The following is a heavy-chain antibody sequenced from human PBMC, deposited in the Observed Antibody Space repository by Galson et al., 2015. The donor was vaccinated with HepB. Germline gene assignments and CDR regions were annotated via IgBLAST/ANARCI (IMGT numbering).Heavy chain of an antibody. J-gene: IGHJ2*01. V-gene: IGHV1-46*01. CDR2: INPSGGST. D-gene: IGHD4-11*01. Sequence: SVKVSCKASGYTFTSYYMHWVRQAPGQGLEWMGIINPSGGSTSYAQKSQGRVTMTRDTSTSTVYMELSSLRSEDTAVYYCARAASESTVTTLFVPRYWYFDLWGRGTLVTVSS. CDR1: GYTFTSYY. CDR3: ARAASESTVTTLFVPRYWYFDL.